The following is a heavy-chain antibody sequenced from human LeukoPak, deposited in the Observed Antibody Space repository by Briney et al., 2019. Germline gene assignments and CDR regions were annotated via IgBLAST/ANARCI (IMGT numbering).Heavy chain of an antibody. V-gene: IGHV1-69*06. Sequence: SVKVSCKASGGTFSSYAISRVRQAPGQGLEWMGGIIPIFGTANYAQKFQGRVTITADKSTNTAYMEMNNLRFEDTAVYYCARHSSRGQYYAFDFWGQGALVTDSP. CDR1: GGTFSSYA. CDR2: IIPIFGTA. J-gene: IGHJ4*02. D-gene: IGHD3-3*01. CDR3: ARHSSRGQYYAFDF.